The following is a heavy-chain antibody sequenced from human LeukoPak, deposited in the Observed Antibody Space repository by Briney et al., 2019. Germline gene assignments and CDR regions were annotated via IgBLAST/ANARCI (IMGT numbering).Heavy chain of an antibody. CDR2: IYYSGST. CDR1: GGSISSYY. D-gene: IGHD1-26*01. J-gene: IGHJ5*02. V-gene: IGHV4-59*01. Sequence: SETLSLTCTVSGGSISSYYWSWIRQPPGKGLEWIGYIYYSGSTNYNPSLKSRVTISVDTSKNQFSLKLSSVTAADTAVYYCARVGNRRDWFDPWGQGTLVTVSS. CDR3: ARVGNRRDWFDP.